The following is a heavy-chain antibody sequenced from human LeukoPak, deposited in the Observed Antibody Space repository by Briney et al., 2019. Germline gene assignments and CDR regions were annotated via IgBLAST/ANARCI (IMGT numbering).Heavy chain of an antibody. CDR3: AADKWADDAFDI. V-gene: IGHV3-7*01. Sequence: GGSLRLSCAASGFTFSSYWMSWVRQAPGKGLEWVANIKQDGSEKYYVDSVKGRFTMSRDNAKNSLYLQMNSLRAEDTAVYYCAADKWADDAFDIWGQGTMVTVSS. CDR1: GFTFSSYW. CDR2: IKQDGSEK. D-gene: IGHD1-26*01. J-gene: IGHJ3*02.